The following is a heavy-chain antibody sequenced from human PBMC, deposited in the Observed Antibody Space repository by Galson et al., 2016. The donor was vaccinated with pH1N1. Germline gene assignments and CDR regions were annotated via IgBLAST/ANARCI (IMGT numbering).Heavy chain of an antibody. CDR2: IYLGGSLI. V-gene: IGHV5-51*01. CDR1: GYRFTNSW. J-gene: IGHJ3*02. CDR3: ARQNDYGDYRGDAFDI. D-gene: IGHD4-17*01. Sequence: QSGAEVKKPGESLKISCEGSGYRFTNSWIGWVRQMPGKGLEWMGIIYLGGSLIRYRPSFQGQVTISADKSINIVYLEWSSLKASATATYYCARQNDYGDYRGDAFDIWGQGTMVTVSS.